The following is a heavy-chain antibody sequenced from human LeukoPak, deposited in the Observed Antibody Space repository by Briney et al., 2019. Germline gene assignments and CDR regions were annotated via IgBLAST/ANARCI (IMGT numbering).Heavy chain of an antibody. CDR3: ARVDDYGGNQNFDY. V-gene: IGHV4-59*01. J-gene: IGHJ4*02. D-gene: IGHD4-23*01. Sequence: PSETLSLTCTVSGGSISSYYWSWIRQPPGKGLEWFGYIYYSGSTNYNPSLKSRVTISVDTSKNQFSLKLSSVTAADTAVYYCARVDDYGGNQNFDYWGQGTLVTVSS. CDR1: GGSISSYY. CDR2: IYYSGST.